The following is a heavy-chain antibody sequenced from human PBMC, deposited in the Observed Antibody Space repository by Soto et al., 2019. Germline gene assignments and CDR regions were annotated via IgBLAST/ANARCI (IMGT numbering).Heavy chain of an antibody. J-gene: IGHJ6*02. Sequence: SETLSLTCAVYGGSFSGYYWSWIRQPPGKGLEWIGEINHSGSTNYNPSLKSRVTISVDTSKNRFSLKLSSVAAADTAVYYCARGGYSYGLRYYYYGMDVWGQGTTVTVSS. CDR3: ARGGYSYGLRYYYYGMDV. V-gene: IGHV4-34*01. CDR2: INHSGST. D-gene: IGHD5-18*01. CDR1: GGSFSGYY.